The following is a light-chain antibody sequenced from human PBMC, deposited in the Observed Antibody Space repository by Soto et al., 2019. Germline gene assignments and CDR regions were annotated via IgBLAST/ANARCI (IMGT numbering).Light chain of an antibody. CDR3: QQYGSSPLIP. CDR2: GAS. Sequence: EIVLTQSPGTLSLSPGERATLSCRASQSVSSSYLAWYPQKPGQAPRLLIYGASSRATGIPDRFSGSGSGTDFTLTISRLEPEDFAVYYCQQYGSSPLIPFGQGTRLEIK. V-gene: IGKV3-20*01. J-gene: IGKJ5*01. CDR1: QSVSSSY.